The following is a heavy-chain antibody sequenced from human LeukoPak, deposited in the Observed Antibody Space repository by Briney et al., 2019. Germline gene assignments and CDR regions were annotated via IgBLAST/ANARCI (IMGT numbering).Heavy chain of an antibody. CDR2: IKQDGSEK. Sequence: GGSLRLSCAASGFSFSSYWMSWVRQAPGKGLEWVANIKQDGSEKYYVDSVKGRFTISRDNAKNSLYLQMNSLRAEDTAVYYCARDLLPTVTTGSGYWGQGTLVTVSS. V-gene: IGHV3-7*01. CDR1: GFSFSSYW. D-gene: IGHD4-17*01. CDR3: ARDLLPTVTTGSGY. J-gene: IGHJ4*02.